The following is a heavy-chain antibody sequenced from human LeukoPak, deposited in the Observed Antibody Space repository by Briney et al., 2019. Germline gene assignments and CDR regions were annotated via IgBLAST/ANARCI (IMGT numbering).Heavy chain of an antibody. CDR2: VNDRGTT. D-gene: IGHD2-15*01. CDR1: GDSFSGYY. CDR3: ATRRGGPYPYYFDH. V-gene: IGHV4-34*01. J-gene: IGHJ4*02. Sequence: PSETLSRTCAVYGDSFSGYYWSWIRQSPGTGLEWIGEVNDRGTTNYNPNLKSRVTISVVTSSYQFSLKLTSVTAADTALYFCATRRGGPYPYYFDHWDQGALVTVSS.